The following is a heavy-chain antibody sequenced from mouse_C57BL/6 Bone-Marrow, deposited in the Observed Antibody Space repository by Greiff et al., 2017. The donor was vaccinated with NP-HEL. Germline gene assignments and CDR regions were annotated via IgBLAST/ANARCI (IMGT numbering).Heavy chain of an antibody. D-gene: IGHD1-1*01. Sequence: VQVVESGPELVKPGASVKLSCKASGYTFTSYDINWVKQRPGQGLEWIGWIYPRDGSTKYNEKFKGKATLTVDTSSSTAYMELHSLTSEDSAVYFCARSGHYYGSSPFAYWGQGTLVTVSA. CDR3: ARSGHYYGSSPFAY. CDR1: GYTFTSYD. J-gene: IGHJ3*01. CDR2: IYPRDGST. V-gene: IGHV1-85*01.